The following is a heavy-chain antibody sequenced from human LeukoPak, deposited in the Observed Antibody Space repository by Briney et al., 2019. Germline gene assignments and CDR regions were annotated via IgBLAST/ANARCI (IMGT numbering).Heavy chain of an antibody. CDR3: ADPFADAFDI. CDR1: GFTFSAYW. Sequence: GGSLRLSCAASGFTFSAYWMHWVRPAPGKGLVWVSHINSDGTTTTYADSVKGRFTISRDNAKNTLYLQMNSLRAEDTAMYYCADPFADAFDIWGRGTMVTVSS. V-gene: IGHV3-74*01. CDR2: INSDGTTT. D-gene: IGHD3-3*01. J-gene: IGHJ3*02.